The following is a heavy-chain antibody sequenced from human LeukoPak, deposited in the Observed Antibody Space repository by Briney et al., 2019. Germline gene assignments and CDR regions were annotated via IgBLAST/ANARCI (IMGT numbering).Heavy chain of an antibody. CDR2: INAGNGNT. D-gene: IGHD2-15*01. J-gene: IGHJ5*02. Sequence: APVKVSCKASGYTFTSYAMHWVRQAPGQRLEWMGWINAGNGNTKYSQKFQGRVTITRDTSASTAYMELSSLRSEDTAVYYCARALGYCSGGSCTRGYNWFDPWGQGTLVTVPS. CDR3: ARALGYCSGGSCTRGYNWFDP. CDR1: GYTFTSYA. V-gene: IGHV1-3*01.